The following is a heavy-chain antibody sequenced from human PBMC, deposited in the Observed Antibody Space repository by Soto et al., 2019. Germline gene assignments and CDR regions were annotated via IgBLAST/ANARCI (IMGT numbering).Heavy chain of an antibody. V-gene: IGHV3-23*01. CDR1: GFTFSSYA. Sequence: GGSLRLSCAASGFTFSSYAMSWVRQAPGKGLEWVSAISGSGGSTYYADSVKGRFTISRDNSKNTLYLQMNSLRAEDTAVYYCAAGPLRNVLFDYWGQGTLVTVSS. J-gene: IGHJ4*02. CDR3: AAGPLRNVLFDY. CDR2: ISGSGGST.